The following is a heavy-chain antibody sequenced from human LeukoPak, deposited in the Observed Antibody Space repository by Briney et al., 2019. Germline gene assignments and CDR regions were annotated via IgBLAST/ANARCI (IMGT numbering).Heavy chain of an antibody. Sequence: SETLSLTSTVSGGSISSYYWSWIRQPPGKGLEWIGYIYYSGSTNYNPSLKSRVTISVKTSKNQFSLKLRSVTAADTAVYYCARVTGYTIEDYFDYWGQGTLVTVSS. V-gene: IGHV4-59*01. CDR2: IYYSGST. D-gene: IGHD3-9*01. CDR1: GGSISSYY. CDR3: ARVTGYTIEDYFDY. J-gene: IGHJ4*02.